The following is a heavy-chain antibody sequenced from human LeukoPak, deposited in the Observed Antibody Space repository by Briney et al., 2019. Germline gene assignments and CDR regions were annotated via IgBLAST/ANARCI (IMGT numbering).Heavy chain of an antibody. J-gene: IGHJ5*02. V-gene: IGHV1-18*01. CDR3: AKDPHVITIFEVDFPILYERGVGFDP. D-gene: IGHD3-3*01. Sequence: ASVKVSCKASGYTFTRYGISWVRQAPGQGLEWMGWISAYNGKTNYAQKLQGRVNMTTDTATSTAYMELRSLRSDDTVVYYCAKDPHVITIFEVDFPILYERGVGFDPWGQGTLVTVSS. CDR1: GYTFTRYG. CDR2: ISAYNGKT.